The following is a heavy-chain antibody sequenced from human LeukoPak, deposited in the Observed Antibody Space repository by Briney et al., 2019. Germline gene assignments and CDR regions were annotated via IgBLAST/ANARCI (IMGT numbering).Heavy chain of an antibody. D-gene: IGHD3-10*01. Sequence: GGSLRLSCAASGFTINSNYMTWVRQAPGKGLEWVSIIYTGGTTYYADSVKGRFTMSRDNSKNTLYLQMNSLRAEDTAVYYCARALKGSGTIYYHYHMDVWGKGTTVTLSS. J-gene: IGHJ6*03. CDR1: GFTINSNY. V-gene: IGHV3-53*01. CDR2: IYTGGTT. CDR3: ARALKGSGTIYYHYHMDV.